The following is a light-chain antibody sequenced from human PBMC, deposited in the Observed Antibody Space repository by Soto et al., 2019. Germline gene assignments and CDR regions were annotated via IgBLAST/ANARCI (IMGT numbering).Light chain of an antibody. CDR2: DVS. V-gene: IGLV2-14*01. J-gene: IGLJ1*01. Sequence: QSARTQAASGSGSPGQSITSSCTGTSSDVGGYNYVSWYQQHPGKAPTLMIYDVSDRPSGVSKRFSGSNSGNTASLPVSGLQAEDEADSYCISYTRGFYVFVTGTKVXVL. CDR3: ISYTRGFYV. CDR1: SSDVGGYNY.